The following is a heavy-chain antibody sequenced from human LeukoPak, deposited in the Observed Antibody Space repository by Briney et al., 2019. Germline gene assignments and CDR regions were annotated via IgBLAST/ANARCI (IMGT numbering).Heavy chain of an antibody. J-gene: IGHJ4*02. CDR2: IYPGDSDA. V-gene: IGHV5-51*01. D-gene: IGHD7-27*01. CDR1: GYSFTNYW. Sequence: GESLKISCRGSGYSFTNYWIGWVRQMPGKGLEWMEVIYPGDSDARYSPSFQGQVTISADKSITTAYLQWSSLKASDTAMYYCARRGTGDNRHFDYWGQGTLVTVSS. CDR3: ARRGTGDNRHFDY.